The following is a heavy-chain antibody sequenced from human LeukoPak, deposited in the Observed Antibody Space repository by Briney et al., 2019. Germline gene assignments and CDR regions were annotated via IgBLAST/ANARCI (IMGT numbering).Heavy chain of an antibody. D-gene: IGHD2-15*01. CDR1: GFTFSSYE. J-gene: IGHJ4*02. V-gene: IGHV3-48*03. Sequence: GGSLRLSCAASGFTFSSYEMNWVRQAPGKGLEWVSYISSSGSTIYYADSVKGRFTISRDNSKNALYLQMNSLRAEDTAVYYCARELGGRFDYWGQGTLVTVSS. CDR3: ARELGGRFDY. CDR2: ISSSGSTI.